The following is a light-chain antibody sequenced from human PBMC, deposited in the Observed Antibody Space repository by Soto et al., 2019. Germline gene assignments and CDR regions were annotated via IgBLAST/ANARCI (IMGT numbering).Light chain of an antibody. J-gene: IGLJ3*02. V-gene: IGLV1-40*01. CDR3: QSYDSTLGHWL. Sequence: QSVLTQPPSVSGAPGQRVTISCSGTSSKIGAGYDVHWYQQLPGTAPKLLIYGNSNRLSGVADRFSGSKSGTSASLAITGLQAEDEADYYCQSYDSTLGHWLFGGGTKLTVL. CDR1: SSKIGAGYD. CDR2: GNS.